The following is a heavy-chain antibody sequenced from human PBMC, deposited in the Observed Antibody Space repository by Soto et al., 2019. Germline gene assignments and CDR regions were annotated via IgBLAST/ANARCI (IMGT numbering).Heavy chain of an antibody. V-gene: IGHV4-59*08. CDR2: MYYSGST. J-gene: IGHJ4*02. Sequence: PSETLSLTCTVSGGSISGYYWSWIRQPPGKGLEWIAYMYYSGSTNYNPSLKGRVTISIDTSKNQFSLKLSSETAADTAVYYCARRDSSGWYSYFDYWGQGALVTVSS. CDR3: ARRDSSGWYSYFDY. CDR1: GGSISGYY. D-gene: IGHD6-19*01.